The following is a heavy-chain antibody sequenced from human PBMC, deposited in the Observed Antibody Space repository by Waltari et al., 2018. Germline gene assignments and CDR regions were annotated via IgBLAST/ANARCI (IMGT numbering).Heavy chain of an antibody. CDR3: ASGTSD. V-gene: IGHV3-21*01. CDR2: FSSGSSYI. D-gene: IGHD1-7*01. J-gene: IGHJ4*02. Sequence: EVQLVESGGGLVKPGGSLRLSCSASGFTFSSYSMNWVRQAPGRGLEWVSTFSSGSSYIYYADSVKGRFTISRDNAKNSLYLQMNSLRAEDTAVYYCASGTSDWGQGTLVTVSS. CDR1: GFTFSSYS.